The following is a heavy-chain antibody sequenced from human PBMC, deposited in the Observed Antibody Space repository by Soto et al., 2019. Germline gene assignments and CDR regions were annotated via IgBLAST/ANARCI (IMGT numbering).Heavy chain of an antibody. V-gene: IGHV1-69*13. CDR3: AGSTIFGVVIIVSYYYGMDV. CDR1: GGTFSSYA. J-gene: IGHJ6*02. D-gene: IGHD3-3*01. Sequence: SVKVSCKASGGTFSSYAISWVRQAPGQGLEWMGGIIPIFGTANYAQKFQGRVTITADESTSTAYMELSSLRSEDTAVYYCAGSTIFGVVIIVSYYYGMDVWGQGTTVTVSS. CDR2: IIPIFGTA.